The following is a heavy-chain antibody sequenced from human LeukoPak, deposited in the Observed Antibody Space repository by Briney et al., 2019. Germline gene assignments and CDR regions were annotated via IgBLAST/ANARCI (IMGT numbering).Heavy chain of an antibody. Sequence: GVYLSCYAAAYGFTFSTYPLHRLRHGPGQGLMWVAVISYDDGSNKYYADSVKGRFTISRDNSKNTLYLQMNSLRTEDTAVYYCARESGGNTPYYFDYWGQGTLVCVSS. V-gene: IGHV3-30*04. CDR2: ISYDDGSNK. CDR3: ARESGGNTPYYFDY. D-gene: IGHD2-2*02. CDR1: GFTFSTYP. J-gene: IGHJ4*02.